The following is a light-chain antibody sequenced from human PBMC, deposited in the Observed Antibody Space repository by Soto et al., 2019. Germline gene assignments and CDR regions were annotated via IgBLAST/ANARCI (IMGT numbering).Light chain of an antibody. CDR3: QQSYTTPIT. Sequence: EVVLTQSPVTLSLSPGERATLSCRASQSFRGLLAWYQQKPGQAPRLLIYDAYNRATGIPPRFSGSGSGTDFTLTIGSLQPEDFATYYCQQSYTTPITFGQGTRLEIK. CDR1: QSFRGL. V-gene: IGKV3-11*01. J-gene: IGKJ5*01. CDR2: DAY.